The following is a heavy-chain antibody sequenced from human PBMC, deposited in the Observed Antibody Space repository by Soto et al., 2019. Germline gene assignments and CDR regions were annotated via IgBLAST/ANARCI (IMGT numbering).Heavy chain of an antibody. Sequence: ASVKVSCKASGYTFTSYDIYWVRQATGQGLGWMGWMNPNTGNSGYAQKFQGRVTMTSDTSISTAHMELSSLRSEDTAVYYCARRAETNGWNGFGADKYYFDFWGQGTLVTVSS. CDR3: ARRAETNGWNGFGADKYYFDF. J-gene: IGHJ4*02. CDR1: GYTFTSYD. CDR2: MNPNTGNS. V-gene: IGHV1-8*01. D-gene: IGHD1-1*01.